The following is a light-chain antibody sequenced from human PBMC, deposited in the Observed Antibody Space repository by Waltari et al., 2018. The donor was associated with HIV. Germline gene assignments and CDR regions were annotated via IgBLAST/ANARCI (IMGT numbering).Light chain of an antibody. CDR3: QSADTSGSYSVI. J-gene: IGLJ2*01. CDR2: KDS. V-gene: IGLV3-25*03. Sequence: SYELTQPPSVSVSPGQTARIPCSGDALPRQYTYWYPQKPGQAPLLLIYKDSERPSGIPDRFSGSSSGTTVTLTISGVQAEDEADYYCQSADTSGSYSVIFGGGTKLTVL. CDR1: ALPRQY.